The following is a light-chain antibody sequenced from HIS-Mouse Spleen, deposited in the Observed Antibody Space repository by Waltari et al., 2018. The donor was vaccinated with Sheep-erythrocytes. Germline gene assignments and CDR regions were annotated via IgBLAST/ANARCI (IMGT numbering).Light chain of an antibody. CDR1: ALPKKF. V-gene: IGLV3-10*01. J-gene: IGLJ2*01. Sequence: SYELTQPPSVSVSSGETASITCSGGALPKKFAYWYQQKSGQARVLVIYEDSKRPSGISERFSGSRSGTMATLTISGAQVEDEADYYCYSTDRSGNGVFGGGTKLTVL. CDR3: YSTDRSGNGV. CDR2: EDS.